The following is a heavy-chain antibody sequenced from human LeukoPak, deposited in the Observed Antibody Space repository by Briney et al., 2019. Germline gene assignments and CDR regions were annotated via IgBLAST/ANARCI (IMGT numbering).Heavy chain of an antibody. CDR3: ARLNRYCSGGSCYPGWFDP. D-gene: IGHD2-15*01. Sequence: SETLSLTCTVSGGSISSYYWSWIRQSPGKGLEWIGYIYSSGSTNYNPSLKTRVIISVDTSKNQFSLKLSSVTAADTAVYYCARLNRYCSGGSCYPGWFDPWGQGTLVTVSS. CDR1: GGSISSYY. CDR2: IYSSGST. V-gene: IGHV4-59*08. J-gene: IGHJ5*02.